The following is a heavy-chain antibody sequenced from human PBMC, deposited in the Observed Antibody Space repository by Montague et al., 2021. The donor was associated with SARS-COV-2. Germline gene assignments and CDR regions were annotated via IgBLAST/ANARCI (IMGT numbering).Heavy chain of an antibody. D-gene: IGHD3-10*01. CDR2: ISGSGHYI. CDR3: ARVPGSGSVFYYYMDV. CDR1: GFTFGSFS. J-gene: IGHJ6*03. Sequence: SLRLSCAASGFTFGSFSMTWVRQPPGKGLEWVSFISGSGHYIYYADSLKGRLTVSRDNPKNSVYLQMDRLSAEDTAVYYCARVPGSGSVFYYYMDVWGKGTAVSVSS. V-gene: IGHV3-21*01.